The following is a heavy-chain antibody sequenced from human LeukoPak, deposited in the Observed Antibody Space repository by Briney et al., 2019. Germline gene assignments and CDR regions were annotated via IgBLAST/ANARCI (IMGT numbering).Heavy chain of an antibody. Sequence: SETLSLTCTVSGGSISSYYWSWIRQPPGKGLEWIGYIYYSGSTNYNPSLKSRVTISVDTSKNQFSLKLSSVTAADTAVYYCARDPGYSSGWTQKNRYFDLWGRGTLVTVSS. CDR3: ARDPGYSSGWTQKNRYFDL. J-gene: IGHJ2*01. CDR2: IYYSGST. D-gene: IGHD6-19*01. V-gene: IGHV4-59*01. CDR1: GGSISSYY.